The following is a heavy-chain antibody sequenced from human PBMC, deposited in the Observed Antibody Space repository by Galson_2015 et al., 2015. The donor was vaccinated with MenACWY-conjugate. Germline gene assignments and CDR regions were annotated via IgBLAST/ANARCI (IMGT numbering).Heavy chain of an antibody. Sequence: ALRLSCEASEFIFSDYFMTWLRQAPGKGLEWISDISNYNTNIKYADSVKGRFTISRENAQNSMYLQINSLRADDMAVYYGQRVVRIGDGDQSAHYWYFDLWGRGRLATVSS. CDR3: QRVVRIGDGDQSAHYWYFDL. V-gene: IGHV3-11*06. CDR1: EFIFSDYF. D-gene: IGHD5-24*01. CDR2: ISNYNTNI. J-gene: IGHJ2*01.